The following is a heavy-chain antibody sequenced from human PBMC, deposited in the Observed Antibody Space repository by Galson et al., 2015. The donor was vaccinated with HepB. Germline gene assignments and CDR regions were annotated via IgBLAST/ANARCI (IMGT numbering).Heavy chain of an antibody. D-gene: IGHD6-13*01. Sequence: SETLSLTCAVSGGSISSSNWWSWVRQPPGKGLEWIGEIYHSGSTNNNPSLKSRVTISIDKSKNQFSLKLSSVTAADTAVYYCAREEQQLGFDFWGQGTLVTVSS. J-gene: IGHJ4*02. CDR2: IYHSGST. V-gene: IGHV4-4*02. CDR3: AREEQQLGFDF. CDR1: GGSISSSNW.